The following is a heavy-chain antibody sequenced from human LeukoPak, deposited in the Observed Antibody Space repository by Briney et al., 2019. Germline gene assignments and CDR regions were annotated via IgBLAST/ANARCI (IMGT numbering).Heavy chain of an antibody. CDR3: ALTLGYCSGGSCSGWFDP. Sequence: SQTLSLTCAVSGGSISSGGYSWSWIRQPPGKGLEWIGYIYYSGSTYYNPSLKSRVTISVDTSKNQFSLKLSSVTAADTAVYYCALTLGYCSGGSCSGWFDPWGQGTPVTVSS. CDR1: GGSISSGGYS. J-gene: IGHJ5*02. V-gene: IGHV4-30-4*07. CDR2: IYYSGST. D-gene: IGHD2-15*01.